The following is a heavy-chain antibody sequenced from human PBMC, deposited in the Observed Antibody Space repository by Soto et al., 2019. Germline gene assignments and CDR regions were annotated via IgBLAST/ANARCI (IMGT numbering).Heavy chain of an antibody. Sequence: SETLSLTCAVYGGSFSGYYWSWIRQPPGKGLEWIGEINHSGSTNYNPSLKSRVTISVDTSKNQFSLKLSSVTAADTAVYYCASNYYGSGSYLQTFDYWGQGTLVTVSS. J-gene: IGHJ4*02. CDR3: ASNYYGSGSYLQTFDY. D-gene: IGHD3-10*01. CDR1: GGSFSGYY. CDR2: INHSGST. V-gene: IGHV4-34*01.